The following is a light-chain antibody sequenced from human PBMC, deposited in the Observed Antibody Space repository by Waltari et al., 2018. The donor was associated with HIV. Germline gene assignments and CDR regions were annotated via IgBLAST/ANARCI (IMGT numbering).Light chain of an antibody. V-gene: IGKV4-1*01. CDR3: QQYYSNPLT. J-gene: IGKJ4*01. CDR2: WAS. Sequence: VSLGERATINCKSSQSVLYSSNNKNYLAWYQQKPGQPPKLLIYWASTRESGVPDRFSGSGSGTDFTLTITSLQAEDVAVYYCQQYYSNPLTFGGGTKVEIK. CDR1: QSVLYSSNNKNY.